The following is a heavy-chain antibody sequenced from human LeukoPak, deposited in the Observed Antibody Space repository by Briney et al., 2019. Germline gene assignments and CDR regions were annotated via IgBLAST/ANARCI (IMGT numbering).Heavy chain of an antibody. CDR2: ISSSGSTI. CDR3: ATPGRSGYYLS. D-gene: IGHD3-22*01. Sequence: GGSLRLSCAASGLTFSDYYMSWIRQAPGKGLEWVSYISSSGSTIYYADSVKGRFTISRDNAKNSLYLQMNSLRAEDTAVYYCATPGRSGYYLSWGQGTLVTVSS. CDR1: GLTFSDYY. J-gene: IGHJ4*02. V-gene: IGHV3-11*01.